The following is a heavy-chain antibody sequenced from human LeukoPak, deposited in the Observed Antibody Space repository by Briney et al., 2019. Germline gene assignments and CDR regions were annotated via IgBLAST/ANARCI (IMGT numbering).Heavy chain of an antibody. J-gene: IGHJ4*02. CDR3: ARQNRDFDY. CDR2: ISGNSGTI. Sequence: GGSLRLSCAASGFSFNDYDMHWVRQGTGKGLDWVSYISGNSGTIHYADSVRGRFTISRDNVKKSLYLQMNSLRAEDTAVYYCARQNRDFDYWGQGTLVTVSS. CDR1: GFSFNDYD. D-gene: IGHD1-14*01. V-gene: IGHV3-48*01.